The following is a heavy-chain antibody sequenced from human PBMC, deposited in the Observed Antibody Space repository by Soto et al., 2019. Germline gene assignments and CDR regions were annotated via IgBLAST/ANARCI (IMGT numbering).Heavy chain of an antibody. CDR2: INHSGTT. V-gene: IGHV4-34*01. D-gene: IGHD3-3*01. J-gene: IGHJ5*02. CDR1: GGSYSGYQ. Sequence: SETLSLPSRVYGGSYSGYQWNWIRQSPGQGLEWIGEINHSGTTKYNPSLESRINLSVDTSKKQFSLKMFSVTAADTAIYYCATGWRFDPWGQGTQVTVCS. CDR3: ATGWRFDP.